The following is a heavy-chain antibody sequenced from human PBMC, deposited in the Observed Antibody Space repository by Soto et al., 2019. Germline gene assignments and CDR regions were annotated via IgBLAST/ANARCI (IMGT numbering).Heavy chain of an antibody. Sequence: SETLSLTCTVSGGSISSSSYDWGWIRQPPGKGLEWIGNIYYSGSTYYNPSLKSRVTISVDTSKNQFSLKLSSVTAADTAVYYCMLGSGWKDFDYWGQGTLVTVS. CDR1: GGSISSSSYD. V-gene: IGHV4-39*01. J-gene: IGHJ4*02. CDR2: IYYSGST. D-gene: IGHD3-22*01. CDR3: MLGSGWKDFDY.